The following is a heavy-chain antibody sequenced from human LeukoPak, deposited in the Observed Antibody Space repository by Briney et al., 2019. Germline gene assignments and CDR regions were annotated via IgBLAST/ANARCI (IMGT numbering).Heavy chain of an antibody. Sequence: GGSLRLSCAASGFTVSSNYMSWVRQAPGKGLEWVSVIYSGGSTYYADSVKGRFTISRDNSKNTLYLQMNSLRAEDTAVYYCARKLRYFDWLFDYWGQGTLVTVSS. CDR2: IYSGGST. V-gene: IGHV3-66*01. CDR1: GFTVSSNY. J-gene: IGHJ4*02. D-gene: IGHD3-9*01. CDR3: ARKLRYFDWLFDY.